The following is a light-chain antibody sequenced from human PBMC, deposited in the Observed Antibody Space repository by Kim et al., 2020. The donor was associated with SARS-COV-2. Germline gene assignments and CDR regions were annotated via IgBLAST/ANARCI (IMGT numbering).Light chain of an antibody. CDR3: QEANDFPTM. V-gene: IGKV1D-12*01. J-gene: IGKJ5*01. Sequence: SSVGDRVTISWRSGQEISGWVALYQQTPGKAPKLLIYGASTLESVVPSRFSGSGSGTEFTLTISNLQPEDLGTYYCQEANDFPTMFGQGTRLEIK. CDR2: GAS. CDR1: QEISGW.